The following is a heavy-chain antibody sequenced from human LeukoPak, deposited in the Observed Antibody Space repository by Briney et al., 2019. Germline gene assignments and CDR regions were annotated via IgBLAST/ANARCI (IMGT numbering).Heavy chain of an antibody. J-gene: IGHJ4*02. V-gene: IGHV3-33*01. CDR2: IRYDGSTI. Sequence: QPGGSRRLSCAASGFTFSDYGMHWVRQAPGKGLEWVAVIRYDGSTIYYADSVKGRFTISRDDSKKTLYLQMDSLRAEDTAVYYCARAYSRESGYDFVFGYWGQGTLVTVSS. CDR1: GFTFSDYG. CDR3: ARAYSRESGYDFVFGY. D-gene: IGHD5-12*01.